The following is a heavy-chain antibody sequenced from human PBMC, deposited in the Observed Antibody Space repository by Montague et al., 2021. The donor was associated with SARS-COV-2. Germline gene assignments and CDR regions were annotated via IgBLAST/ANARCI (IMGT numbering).Heavy chain of an antibody. CDR2: IYYSGST. CDR3: ARLTAGYCSGGSCYWRTGFDY. CDR1: GGSISSGGYY. Sequence: TLSLTCTVSGGSISSGGYYWSWIRQHPGKGLEWIGYIYYSGSTHYNPSLKSRVTISVDTSKNQFSLKLSSVTAADTAVYYCARLTAGYCSGGSCYWRTGFDYWGQGTLVTVSS. V-gene: IGHV4-31*03. J-gene: IGHJ4*02. D-gene: IGHD2-15*01.